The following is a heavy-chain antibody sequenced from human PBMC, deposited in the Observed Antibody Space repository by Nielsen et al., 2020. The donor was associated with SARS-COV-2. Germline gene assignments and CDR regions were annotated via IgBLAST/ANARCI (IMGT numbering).Heavy chain of an antibody. CDR1: GGSVSSNDW. Sequence: SETLSLTCAVSGGSVSSNDWWTWVRQSPGKGLEWIGEVSHSGSINYNPSLKSRVTLSMDKSKRQLSLRLSSVTAADTAVYYCARQVYYSYYYMDVWGKGTTVTVSS. V-gene: IGHV4-4*02. J-gene: IGHJ6*03. CDR2: VSHSGSI. CDR3: ARQVYYSYYYMDV.